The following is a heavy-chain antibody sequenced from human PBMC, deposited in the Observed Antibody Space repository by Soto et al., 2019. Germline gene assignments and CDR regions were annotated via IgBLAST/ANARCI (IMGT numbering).Heavy chain of an antibody. J-gene: IGHJ4*02. CDR3: AREVVCSGGSCYSGPVDY. V-gene: IGHV3-33*01. CDR1: GFTFSSYG. CDR2: TWYDGSNK. Sequence: QVQLVESGGGVVQPGRSLRLSCAASGFTFSSYGMHWVRQAPGKGLEWVAVTWYDGSNKYYADSVKGRFTISRDNSKNTLYLQMNSLRAEDTAVYYCAREVVCSGGSCYSGPVDYWGQGTLVTVSS. D-gene: IGHD2-15*01.